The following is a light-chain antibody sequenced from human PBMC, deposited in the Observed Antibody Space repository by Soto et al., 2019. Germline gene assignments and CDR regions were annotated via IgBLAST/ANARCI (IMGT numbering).Light chain of an antibody. J-gene: IGKJ5*01. Sequence: EIVMTHSPATLSVSPWEIATLSCSSSQSIISNLAWYQQKPGQAPRLLISGASTRATGIPARFSGSGSGSDYTLTISSLEPEDFAVYYCQQRSNWPPLTFGQGTRLEIK. V-gene: IGKV3-11*01. CDR3: QQRSNWPPLT. CDR2: GAS. CDR1: QSIISN.